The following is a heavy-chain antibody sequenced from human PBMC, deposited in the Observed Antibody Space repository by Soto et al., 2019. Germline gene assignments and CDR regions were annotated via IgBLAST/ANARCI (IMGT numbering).Heavy chain of an antibody. CDR1: GFTFSSYA. CDR2: ISGSGGST. CDR3: APLDSGSYYRDFDY. J-gene: IGHJ4*02. V-gene: IGHV3-23*01. D-gene: IGHD1-26*01. Sequence: EVQLLESGGGLVQPGRSLRLSCAASGFTFSSYAMSWVRQAPGKGLEWVSAISGSGGSTYYADSVKGRFTISRDNSKNTLYLQMNSLRAEDTAVYYCAPLDSGSYYRDFDYWGQGTLVTVSS.